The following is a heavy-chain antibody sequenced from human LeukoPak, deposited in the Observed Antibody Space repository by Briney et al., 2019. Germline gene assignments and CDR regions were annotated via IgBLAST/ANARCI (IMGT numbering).Heavy chain of an antibody. CDR2: ISGGDGSA. CDR1: GFTFSSYG. Sequence: PGGSLRLSCVASGFTFSSYGMTWVRQAPGKGLEWVSKISGGDGSASYADSVKGRFIISRDNSKNTLYVQMNSLRAEDTAVYYCARGAVYYVDIWGKGTTVTISS. J-gene: IGHJ6*03. D-gene: IGHD6-19*01. V-gene: IGHV3-23*01. CDR3: ARGAVYYVDI.